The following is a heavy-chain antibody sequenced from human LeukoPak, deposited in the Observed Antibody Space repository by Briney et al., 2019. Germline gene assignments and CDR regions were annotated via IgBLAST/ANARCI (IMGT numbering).Heavy chain of an antibody. CDR1: GYSFTSYW. D-gene: IGHD3-3*01. CDR3: ARHAIFGVVKSCFYP. CDR2: IYPGDSDT. V-gene: IGHV5-51*01. Sequence: GASLKISCQGSGYSFTSYWICCGRQMPGKGLGWVGIIYPGDSDTRYSPSFQGQVTISTDKSISTAYLQWSSLKASDTPMYYCARHAIFGVVKSCFYPWGQGTLVTVSS. J-gene: IGHJ5*02.